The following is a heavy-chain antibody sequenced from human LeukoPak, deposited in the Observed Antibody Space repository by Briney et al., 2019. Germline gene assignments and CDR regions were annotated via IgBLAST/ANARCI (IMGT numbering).Heavy chain of an antibody. V-gene: IGHV1-2*02. CDR2: INPNSGGT. J-gene: IGHJ4*02. D-gene: IGHD5-12*01. CDR1: GYTLTGYY. Sequence: ASVKVSCKASGYTLTGYYMHWVRQAPGQGLEWMGWINPNSGGTNYAQKFQGRVTMTRDTSISTAYMELSRLRSDDTAVYYCARDGRTSGGYDYRGCFDYWGQGTLVTVSS. CDR3: ARDGRTSGGYDYRGCFDY.